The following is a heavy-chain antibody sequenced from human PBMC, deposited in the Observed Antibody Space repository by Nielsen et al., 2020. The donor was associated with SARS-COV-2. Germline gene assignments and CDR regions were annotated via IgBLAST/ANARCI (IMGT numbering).Heavy chain of an antibody. J-gene: IGHJ4*02. CDR2: IQQDGSEK. CDR3: ARYSGAY. CDR1: GFTFRKYW. V-gene: IGHV3-7*01. Sequence: GESLKISCAASGFTFRKYWMSWVRQAPGKGLEWLANIQQDGSEKNYVDSVKGRFTISRDNAKNSLYLEMNSLRAEDTAVYYCARYSGAYWGQGTLVTSPQ. D-gene: IGHD2-21*01.